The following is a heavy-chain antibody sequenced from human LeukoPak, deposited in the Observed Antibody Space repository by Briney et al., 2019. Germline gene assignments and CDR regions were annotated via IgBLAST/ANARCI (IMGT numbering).Heavy chain of an antibody. CDR3: AKDRCSNGVGCYYYYMDV. D-gene: IGHD2-8*01. CDR2: ISGSGGNT. CDR1: GFTFRNYG. V-gene: IGHV3-23*01. J-gene: IGHJ6*03. Sequence: GGTLRLSCVGSGFTFRNYGMSWVRQAPGKELEWVSGISGSGGNTYYADSVKGRFSISRDSSKNILYLQMNSLRAEDTAVYYCAKDRCSNGVGCYYYYMDVWGKGTTVTISS.